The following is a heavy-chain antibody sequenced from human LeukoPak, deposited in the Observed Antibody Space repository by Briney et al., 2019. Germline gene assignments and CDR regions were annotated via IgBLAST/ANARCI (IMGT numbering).Heavy chain of an antibody. CDR2: IIPIFGTA. CDR3: ARDGYPHPDAFDI. CDR1: GGTFSSYA. J-gene: IGHJ3*02. V-gene: IGHV1-69*05. Sequence: GASVKVSCKASGGTFSSYAISWVRQAPGQGLEWMGGIIPIFGTANYAQKFQGRVTITTDESTSTAYMELRSLRSDDTAVYYCARDGYPHPDAFDIWGQGTMVTVSS. D-gene: IGHD5-12*01.